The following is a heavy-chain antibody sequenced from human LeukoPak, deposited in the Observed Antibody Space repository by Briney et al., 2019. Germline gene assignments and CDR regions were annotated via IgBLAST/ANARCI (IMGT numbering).Heavy chain of an antibody. CDR3: ARESPARDCDY. Sequence: SETLSLTCAVYGGSFSGYYWSWIRHPPGKGLEWIGEINHSGSTNYNPSLKSRVTISVDTSKNQFSLKLSSVTAADTAVYYCARESPARDCDYWGQGTLVTVSS. CDR2: INHSGST. CDR1: GGSFSGYY. V-gene: IGHV4-34*01. D-gene: IGHD2-21*02. J-gene: IGHJ4*02.